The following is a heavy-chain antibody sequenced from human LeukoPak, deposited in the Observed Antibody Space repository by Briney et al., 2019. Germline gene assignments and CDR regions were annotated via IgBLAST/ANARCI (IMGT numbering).Heavy chain of an antibody. CDR1: GFDFSSTW. CDR3: ARGFALDI. J-gene: IGHJ3*02. CDR2: IKKDGNEK. V-gene: IGHV3-7*04. Sequence: TGGFLRLSCAASGFDFSSTWMSWVRQAPGKGLEWVASIKKDGNEKYYVDSVKGRFTISRDNAKNSLFLLMNSLRVEDTALYYCARGFALDIWGQGAKVTVSS.